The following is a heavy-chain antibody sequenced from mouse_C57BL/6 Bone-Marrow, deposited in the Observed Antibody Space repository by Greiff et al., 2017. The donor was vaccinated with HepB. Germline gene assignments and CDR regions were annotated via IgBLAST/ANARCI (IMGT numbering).Heavy chain of an antibody. J-gene: IGHJ2*01. CDR3: ARDRFDFYFDY. Sequence: EVKLVESGGDLVKPGGSLKLSCAASGFAFSTSGVSWVRQTPDKRLEWVATINTGGSYTYYAYNVRGRFTISRDTAKNTLFLLMSSLKSEDSAIYYCARDRFDFYFDYWGQGTTLTVSS. D-gene: IGHD2-14*01. CDR2: INTGGSYT. V-gene: IGHV5-6*01. CDR1: GFAFSTSG.